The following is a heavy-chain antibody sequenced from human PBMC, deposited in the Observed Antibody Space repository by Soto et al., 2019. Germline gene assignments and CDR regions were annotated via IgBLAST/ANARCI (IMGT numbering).Heavy chain of an antibody. CDR2: ISSSSSYI. Sequence: GGSLRLSCAASGFTFSSYSMNWVRQAPGKGLEWVSSISSSSSYIYYADSVKGRFTISRDNAKNSLYLQMNSLRAEDTAVYYCARAGITIFGVVTKNWFDPWGQGTLVTVSS. J-gene: IGHJ5*02. CDR3: ARAGITIFGVVTKNWFDP. CDR1: GFTFSSYS. V-gene: IGHV3-21*01. D-gene: IGHD3-3*01.